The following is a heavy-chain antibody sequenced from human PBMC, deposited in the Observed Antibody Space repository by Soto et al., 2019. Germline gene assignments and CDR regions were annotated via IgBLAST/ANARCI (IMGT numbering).Heavy chain of an antibody. J-gene: IGHJ4*02. CDR3: ARLFGGSTGKLAPIDS. V-gene: IGHV5-51*01. CDR2: IYPADSGT. Sequence: PGESLKISCKASGYSFTGYWIAWVRQMPGKGLEWMGLIYPADSGTLYNPSFQGHVTFSVDKSITTAYLHWNSLKASDTAKYYCARLFGGSTGKLAPIDSWGQGTRVTVSS. CDR1: GYSFTGYW. D-gene: IGHD3-10*01.